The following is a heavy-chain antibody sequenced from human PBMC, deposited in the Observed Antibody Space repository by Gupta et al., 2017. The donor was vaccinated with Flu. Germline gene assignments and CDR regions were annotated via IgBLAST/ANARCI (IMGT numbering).Heavy chain of an antibody. Sequence: EVLLVESGGGLVQPGGSLSLSCTASGFDFNSYEMSWVRQAPGRGLEWVAFISSSAVTYYTDPVRGRFTISRDNANNLLYLQMSSLRGEDTAVYYCARGHWDNWGQGTLVTVSS. CDR3: ARGHWDN. CDR1: GFDFNSYE. CDR2: ISSSAVT. V-gene: IGHV3-48*03. J-gene: IGHJ4*02.